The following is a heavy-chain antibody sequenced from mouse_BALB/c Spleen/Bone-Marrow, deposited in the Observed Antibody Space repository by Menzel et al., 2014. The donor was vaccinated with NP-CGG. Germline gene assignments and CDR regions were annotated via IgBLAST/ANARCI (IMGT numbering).Heavy chain of an antibody. CDR3: ARQIYFPWFDY. CDR1: GFTFSSYT. V-gene: IGHV5-12-2*01. J-gene: IGHJ2*01. D-gene: IGHD2-1*01. Sequence: EVQLVESGGGLVQPGGSLKLSCAASGFTFSSYTMSWVRQTPEKRLEWVAYISNDGGSTYYTPTVKDRFIISRDNAKNTLYLQMSSLRSEDTAMYYCARQIYFPWFDYWGQGTTLTVSS. CDR2: ISNDGGST.